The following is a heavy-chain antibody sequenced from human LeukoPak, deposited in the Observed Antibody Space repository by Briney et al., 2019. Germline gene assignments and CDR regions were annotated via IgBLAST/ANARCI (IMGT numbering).Heavy chain of an antibody. D-gene: IGHD3-16*01. Sequence: GGSLRLSCAASGFTVSSNYMSWVRQAPGKGLEWVANIKQDGSEKYYVDSVKGRFTISRDNARNSLFLQMNSLRAEDTAVHYCARDFTGEVEFDYWGQGTLVTVSS. CDR1: GFTVSSNY. CDR3: ARDFTGEVEFDY. J-gene: IGHJ4*02. CDR2: IKQDGSEK. V-gene: IGHV3-7*01.